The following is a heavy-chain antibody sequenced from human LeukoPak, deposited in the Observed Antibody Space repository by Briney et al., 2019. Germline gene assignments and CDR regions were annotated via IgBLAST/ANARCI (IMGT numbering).Heavy chain of an antibody. CDR3: TKDTDPYDSFAFFDY. V-gene: IGHV3-30*02. CDR1: GFSFSSYG. CDR2: IRYDGSNK. Sequence: PGGSLRLSCAASGFSFSSYGIHWVRQAPGKGLEWVAFIRYDGSNKKYADSVKGRFTISRDNSKNTMFLQMNSLRAEDTAVYYCTKDTDPYDSFAFFDYWGQGALLTVSS. D-gene: IGHD3-3*01. J-gene: IGHJ4*02.